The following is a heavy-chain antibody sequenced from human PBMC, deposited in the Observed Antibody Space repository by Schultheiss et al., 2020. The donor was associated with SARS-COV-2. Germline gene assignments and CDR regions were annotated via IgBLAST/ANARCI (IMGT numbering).Heavy chain of an antibody. D-gene: IGHD1-26*01. CDR3: AGGSYYRGFDP. V-gene: IGHV3-74*01. CDR2: INSDGSST. Sequence: GGSLRLSCVASGFSLSTYWMHWVRQAPGKGLVWVSRINSDGSSTSYADSVKGRFTISRDNAKNTLYLQMNSLRAEDTAVYYCAGGSYYRGFDPWGQGTLVTVSS. J-gene: IGHJ5*02. CDR1: GFSLSTYW.